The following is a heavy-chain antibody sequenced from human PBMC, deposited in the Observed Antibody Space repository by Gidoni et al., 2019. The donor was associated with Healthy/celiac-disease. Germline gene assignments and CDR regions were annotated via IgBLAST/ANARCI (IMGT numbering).Heavy chain of an antibody. CDR2: IYTSGST. D-gene: IGHD3-10*01. CDR1: GGPISSYY. CDR3: ARDLKGGMVRGVINAFDI. V-gene: IGHV4-4*07. Sequence: QVQLQESGPGLVKPSETLSLTCTVSGGPISSYYWSWIRQPAGKGLEWIGRIYTSGSTNYNPSLKSRVTMSVDTSKNQFSLKLSSVTAADTAVYYCARDLKGGMVRGVINAFDIWGQGTMVTVSS. J-gene: IGHJ3*02.